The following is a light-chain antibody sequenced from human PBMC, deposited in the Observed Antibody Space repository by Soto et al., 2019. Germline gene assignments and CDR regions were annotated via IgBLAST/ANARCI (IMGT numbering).Light chain of an antibody. Sequence: EIVLTQSPGTLSLSPGERATLSCRASQSVSSSYLACYQQKPGQAPRLLIYGASSRATGIPDRFSGSGSGTYFTITISRLEPEDFAVYYCQQYGSSPTFGGGTKVEIK. V-gene: IGKV3-20*01. J-gene: IGKJ4*01. CDR2: GAS. CDR3: QQYGSSPT. CDR1: QSVSSSY.